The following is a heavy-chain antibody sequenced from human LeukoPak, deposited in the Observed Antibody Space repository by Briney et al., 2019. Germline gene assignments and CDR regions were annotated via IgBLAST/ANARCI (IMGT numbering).Heavy chain of an antibody. CDR1: GGTFSSYA. CDR2: IIPIFGAA. CDR3: ARDVGDCSGGSCYSPPYYYYYYMDV. J-gene: IGHJ6*03. Sequence: SVKVSCKASGGTFSSYAISWVRQAPGQGLEWMGGIIPIFGAANYAQKFQGRVTITTDESTSTAYMELSSLRSEDTAVYYCARDVGDCSGGSCYSPPYYYYYYMDVWGKGTTVTVSS. D-gene: IGHD2-15*01. V-gene: IGHV1-69*05.